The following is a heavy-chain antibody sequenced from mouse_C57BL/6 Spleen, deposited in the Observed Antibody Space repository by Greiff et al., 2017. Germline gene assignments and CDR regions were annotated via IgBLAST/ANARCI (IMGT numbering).Heavy chain of an antibody. CDR3: TIFLNGPFDV. Sequence: VQLQQSGAELVRPGASVTLSCKASGYTFTDYEMHWVKQTPVHGLEWIGAIDPETGGTAYNQKFKGKAILTADKSSSTAYMELRSLTSEDAAVYYGTIFLNGPFDVWGTGTTVTVSS. D-gene: IGHD3-1*01. J-gene: IGHJ1*03. CDR1: GYTFTDYE. V-gene: IGHV1-15*01. CDR2: IDPETGGT.